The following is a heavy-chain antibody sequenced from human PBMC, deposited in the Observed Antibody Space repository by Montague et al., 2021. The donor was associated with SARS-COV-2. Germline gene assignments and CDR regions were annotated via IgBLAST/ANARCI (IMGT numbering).Heavy chain of an antibody. CDR1: GGSIGSGSYY. J-gene: IGHJ4*02. V-gene: IGHV4-61*02. CDR3: ARGVGFDFDY. D-gene: IGHD1-26*01. Sequence: TLSLTCTVSGGSIGSGSYYWSWIRQPAGKGLEWIGRIYTSGSTNYNPSLKSRVTISVDTSKNQFSLKLSSVTAADTAVYYCARGVGFDFDYWGQGTLVTVSS. CDR2: IYTSGST.